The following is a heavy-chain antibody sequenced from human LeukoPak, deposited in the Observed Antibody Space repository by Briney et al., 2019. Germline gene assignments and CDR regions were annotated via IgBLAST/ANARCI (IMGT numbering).Heavy chain of an antibody. CDR2: ISSSSSYI. Sequence: GGSLRLSCAASGFTVSSNYMSWVRQAPGKGLEWVSSISSSSSYIYYADSVKGRFTISRDNAKNSLYLQMNSLRAEDTAVYYCARSDNPYGVTDYWGQGTLVTVSS. CDR3: ARSDNPYGVTDY. V-gene: IGHV3-21*01. CDR1: GFTVSSNY. J-gene: IGHJ4*02. D-gene: IGHD1-14*01.